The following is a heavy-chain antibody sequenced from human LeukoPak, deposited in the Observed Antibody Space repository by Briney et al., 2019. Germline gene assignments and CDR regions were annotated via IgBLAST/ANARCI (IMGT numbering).Heavy chain of an antibody. J-gene: IGHJ4*02. CDR2: IYSIGTT. D-gene: IGHD4/OR15-4a*01. CDR3: ARDRDYGGFDY. V-gene: IGHV3-53*01. Sequence: GGSLRLSCAASGFTVSSNFMSWVRQAPGKGLEWVSVIYSIGTTYYADSVRGRFTISRDNSKDTLYLQMNNLRGEDTAVYYCARDRDYGGFDYWGQGTLVTVSS. CDR1: GFTVSSNF.